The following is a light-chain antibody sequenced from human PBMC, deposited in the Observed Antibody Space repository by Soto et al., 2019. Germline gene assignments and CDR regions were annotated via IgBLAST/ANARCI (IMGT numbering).Light chain of an antibody. Sequence: EIVMTQSPATLSVSPGERATLSCRASQSVSSNLAWYQQKPGQAPRLLIYGASTRATGIPARFSGSGSGTEFPLTISSLQSEEFAVYYGQQYNNWPPVTFGQGTKVEIK. J-gene: IGKJ1*01. CDR3: QQYNNWPPVT. CDR2: GAS. CDR1: QSVSSN. V-gene: IGKV3-15*01.